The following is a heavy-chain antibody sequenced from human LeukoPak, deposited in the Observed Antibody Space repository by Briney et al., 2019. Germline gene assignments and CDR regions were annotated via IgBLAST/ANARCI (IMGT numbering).Heavy chain of an antibody. J-gene: IGHJ4*02. CDR2: INHSGST. Sequence: SETLSLTCSVYGGSFSGYYWSWIRQPPGKGLEWIGEINHSGSTNYNPSLKSRVTISVDTSKNQFSLKLSSVTAADTAVYYCARGPRSSRFDYWGQGTLVTVSS. V-gene: IGHV4-34*01. D-gene: IGHD2-15*01. CDR1: GGSFSGYY. CDR3: ARGPRSSRFDY.